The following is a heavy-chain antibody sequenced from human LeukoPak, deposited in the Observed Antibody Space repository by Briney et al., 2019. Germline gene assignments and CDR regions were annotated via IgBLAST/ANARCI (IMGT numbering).Heavy chain of an antibody. CDR3: AKEVENRFDI. V-gene: IGHV3-23*05. D-gene: IGHD5-24*01. J-gene: IGHJ3*02. CDR2: ITNSGSSI. Sequence: GGSLRLSCAPSGFTFSNYAMSWVRQAPGKGLEWISRITNSGSSIFYADSVKGRFTISRDNSRNMLYLQMNSLRAEDTAVYYCAKEVENRFDIWGQGTIVTVSS. CDR1: GFTFSNYA.